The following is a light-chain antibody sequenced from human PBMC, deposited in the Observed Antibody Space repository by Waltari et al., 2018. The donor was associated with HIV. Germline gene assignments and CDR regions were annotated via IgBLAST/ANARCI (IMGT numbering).Light chain of an antibody. CDR2: EVS. J-gene: IGLJ2*01. CDR3: SFDGGSNILV. Sequence: QSALTRPPSASGSPGQSVTISCTGASSDLGVYNSVSWYQQRPGKAPKVNISEVSKRSSGVPNRFSGSTPGNTASLTGSGLQADDEAEYFCSFDGGSNILVFGGGTKLTVL. CDR1: SSDLGVYNS. V-gene: IGLV2-8*01.